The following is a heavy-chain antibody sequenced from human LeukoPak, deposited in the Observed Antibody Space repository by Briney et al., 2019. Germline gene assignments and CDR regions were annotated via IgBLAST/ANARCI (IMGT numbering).Heavy chain of an antibody. CDR1: GFTFSSYA. V-gene: IGHV3-30*01. J-gene: IGHJ4*02. Sequence: GRSLRLSCAASGFTFSSYAMHWVRQAPGKGLEWVAVISYDGSNKYYADSVKGRFTISRDNSKSTLYLQMNSLRAEDTAVYYCASLGATTTDYFDYWGQGTLVTVSS. CDR3: ASLGATTTDYFDY. D-gene: IGHD1-26*01. CDR2: ISYDGSNK.